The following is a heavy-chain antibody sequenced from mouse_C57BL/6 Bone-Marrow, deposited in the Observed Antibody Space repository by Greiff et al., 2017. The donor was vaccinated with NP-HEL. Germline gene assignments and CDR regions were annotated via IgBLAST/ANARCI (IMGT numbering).Heavy chain of an antibody. CDR2: IRSKSNNYAT. J-gene: IGHJ4*01. V-gene: IGHV10-1*01. Sequence: EVMLVESGGGLVQPKGSLKLSCAASGFSFNTYAMNWVRQAPGKGLEWVARIRSKSNNYATYYADSVKDRFTISRDDSESMLYLQMNNLKTEDTAMYYCVRHVRRYGYAMDYWGQGTSVTVSS. CDR1: GFSFNTYA. D-gene: IGHD2-14*01. CDR3: VRHVRRYGYAMDY.